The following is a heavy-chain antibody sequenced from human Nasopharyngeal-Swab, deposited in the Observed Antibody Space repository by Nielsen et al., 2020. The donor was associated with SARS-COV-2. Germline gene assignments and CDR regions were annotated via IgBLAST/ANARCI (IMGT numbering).Heavy chain of an antibody. CDR3: ARDRVVPAAMWAYYYYCGMDV. V-gene: IGHV4-31*02. J-gene: IGHJ6*02. CDR2: IYYSGST. D-gene: IGHD2-2*01. Sequence: WIRQPPGKGLEWIGYIYYSGSTYYNPSLKSRVTISVDTSKNQFSLKLSSVTAADTAVYYCARDRVVPAAMWAYYYYCGMDVWGQGTTVTVSS.